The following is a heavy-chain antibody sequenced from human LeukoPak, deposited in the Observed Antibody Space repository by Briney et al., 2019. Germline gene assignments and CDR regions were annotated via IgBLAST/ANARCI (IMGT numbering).Heavy chain of an antibody. CDR3: ARGSDCSGGSCYSYWYFDL. J-gene: IGHJ2*01. V-gene: IGHV3-74*01. Sequence: PGGSLRLSCAASAFTFSSYWMHWVRQAPGKGLEWVSRINSDGSSTSYADSVKGRFTISRDNAKNTLYLQMNSLRAEDTAMYYCARGSDCSGGSCYSYWYFDLWGRGTLVTVSS. D-gene: IGHD2-15*01. CDR2: INSDGSST. CDR1: AFTFSSYW.